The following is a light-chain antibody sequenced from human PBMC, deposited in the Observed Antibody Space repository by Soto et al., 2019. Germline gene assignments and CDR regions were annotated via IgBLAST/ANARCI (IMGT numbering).Light chain of an antibody. CDR1: SNDIGAFNY. J-gene: IGLJ1*01. Sequence: QSALTQPASVSGSPGQSITISCTGSSNDIGAFNYVAWYQQHPGKAPKLIIHGVTNRPSGVSSRFSGSKSDYTASLTISGLQAEDEADYYCSSYTTAFFYVFGTGTKVTVL. CDR3: SSYTTAFFYV. CDR2: GVT. V-gene: IGLV2-14*01.